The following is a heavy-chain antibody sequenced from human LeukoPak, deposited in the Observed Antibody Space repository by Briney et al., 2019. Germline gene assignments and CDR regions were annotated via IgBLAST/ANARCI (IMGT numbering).Heavy chain of an antibody. CDR3: ARDPYNAILYRLAH. J-gene: IGHJ4*02. CDR1: GFAFGTYA. V-gene: IGHV3-23*01. D-gene: IGHD3-9*01. Sequence: GGSLRLSCAGSGFAFGTYAMRRVRPAPGKGLEWGSSISANGQATCYGDAVEGRFTFSRDNSKSTLYLQLNSLRAEDTATYFCARDPYNAILYRLAHWGQGTLVTVSS. CDR2: ISANGQAT.